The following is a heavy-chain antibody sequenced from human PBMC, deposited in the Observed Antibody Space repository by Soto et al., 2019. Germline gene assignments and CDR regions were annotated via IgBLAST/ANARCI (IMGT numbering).Heavy chain of an antibody. Sequence: EVQLVESGGGLVKPGGSLRLSCAASGFTFSSYSMNWVRQAPGKGLEWVSSISSSSSYIYYADSVKGRFTISRDNAKNSLYLKMNSLRAEDTAVYYCARDFLGIAAAGTRGDIWGQGTMVTVSS. J-gene: IGHJ3*02. D-gene: IGHD6-13*01. CDR3: ARDFLGIAAAGTRGDI. CDR1: GFTFSSYS. V-gene: IGHV3-21*01. CDR2: ISSSSSYI.